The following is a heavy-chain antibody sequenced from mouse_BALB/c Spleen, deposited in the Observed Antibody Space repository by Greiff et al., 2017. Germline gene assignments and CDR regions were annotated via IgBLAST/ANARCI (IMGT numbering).Heavy chain of an antibody. CDR3: ARRERLRFDY. Sequence: VQLQQSGAELAKPGASVKMSCKASGYTFTSYWMHWVKQRPGQGLEWIGYINPSTGYTEYNQKFKDKATLTADKSSSTAYMQLSSLTSEDSAVYYCARRERLRFDYWGQGTTRTVSS. J-gene: IGHJ2*01. CDR2: INPSTGYT. D-gene: IGHD1-2*01. V-gene: IGHV1-7*01. CDR1: GYTFTSYW.